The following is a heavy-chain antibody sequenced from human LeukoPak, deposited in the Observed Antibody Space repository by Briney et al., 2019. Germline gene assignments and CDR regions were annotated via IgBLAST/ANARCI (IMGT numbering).Heavy chain of an antibody. V-gene: IGHV4-34*01. CDR2: MNQRGSM. Sequence: SETLSLTCDVYGASFTGYYWSWIRKSPGKGLEWVGEMNQRGSMNYNPSLKSRVTISVDRSKNQFSLKLSSVTAADTAVYYCARELELRYWGQGTLVTVSS. CDR3: ARELELRY. CDR1: GASFTGYY. D-gene: IGHD1-7*01. J-gene: IGHJ4*02.